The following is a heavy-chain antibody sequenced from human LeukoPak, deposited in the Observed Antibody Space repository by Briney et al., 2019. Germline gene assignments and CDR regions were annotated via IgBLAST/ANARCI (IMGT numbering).Heavy chain of an antibody. CDR2: LSAYSGDT. D-gene: IGHD6-6*01. CDR1: GYTFTSYG. V-gene: IGHV1-18*01. J-gene: IGHJ4*02. Sequence: ASVKVSCKASGYTFTSYGISWVRQAPGQGLEWMGWLSAYSGDTNYAQKLQGRVTMTTDTSTSTAYMELRSLRSDDTAVYYCARTAARRFDYWGQGTLVTVSS. CDR3: ARTAARRFDY.